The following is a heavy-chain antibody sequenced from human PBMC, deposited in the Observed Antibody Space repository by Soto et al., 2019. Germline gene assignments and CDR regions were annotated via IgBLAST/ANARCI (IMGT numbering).Heavy chain of an antibody. D-gene: IGHD3-10*01. CDR2: ILPILGPP. CDR3: ARVGGGAYNS. V-gene: IGHV1-69*01. Sequence: QVQLVQSGAELNKPGSSVKVSCKASGGTFSTYAINWVRQAPGQGLEWMGGILPILGPPNYAQKFKGRVTIAADDSTSTAYMELTSLRSEDTAIYYCARVGGGAYNSWGQGTLVTVSS. CDR1: GGTFSTYA. J-gene: IGHJ4*02.